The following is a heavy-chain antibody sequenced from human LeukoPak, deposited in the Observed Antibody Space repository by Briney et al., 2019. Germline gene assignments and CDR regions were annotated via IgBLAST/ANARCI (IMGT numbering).Heavy chain of an antibody. CDR3: ARLQGYSLGYQYFYYMDV. V-gene: IGHV3-53*01. CDR2: VYSGITT. J-gene: IGHJ6*03. CDR1: GFIVGDTH. D-gene: IGHD5-18*01. Sequence: GGSLRLSCAGSGFIVGDTHMTWVRQAPGKGLEWVSLVYSGITTHYADSVKGRFSISRDHSNNIVYLQMNTLRAEDTAVYYCARLQGYSLGYQYFYYMDVWGTGTTVTVSS.